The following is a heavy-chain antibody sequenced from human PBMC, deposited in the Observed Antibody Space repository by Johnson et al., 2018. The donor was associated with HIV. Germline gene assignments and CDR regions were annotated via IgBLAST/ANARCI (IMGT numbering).Heavy chain of an antibody. V-gene: IGHV3-7*05. J-gene: IGHJ3*01. Sequence: VQLVESGGGLVQPGGSLGLSCAASGFTFSNYWMSWVRQAPGKGLEWVANIKQDGSEKYYVDSVKGRFTISRDNAKSSLYLQVNSLRAEDTAMYFCARDLMDSSDYPPDAFDVWGQGTMVTVS. CDR3: ARDLMDSSDYPPDAFDV. CDR2: IKQDGSEK. D-gene: IGHD3-22*01. CDR1: GFTFSNYW.